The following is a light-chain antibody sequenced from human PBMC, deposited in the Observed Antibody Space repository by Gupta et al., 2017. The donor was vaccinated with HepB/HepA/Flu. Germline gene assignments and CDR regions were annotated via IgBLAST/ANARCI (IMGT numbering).Light chain of an antibody. CDR3: QHYGSSTGCS. CDR2: GTS. J-gene: IGKJ2*04. Sequence: LTQSPGTLSLSPGERATLSCRASQTITNNYLAWYQQTPGQAPRLVIYGTSNRANGIPYRFSGSGSGTDFNLTISRLEPEDFAVYYCQHYGSSTGCSFVQGTKLEIK. CDR1: QTITNNY. V-gene: IGKV3-20*01.